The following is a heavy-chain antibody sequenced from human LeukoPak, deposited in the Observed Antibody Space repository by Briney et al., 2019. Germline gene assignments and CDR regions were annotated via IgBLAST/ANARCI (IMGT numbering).Heavy chain of an antibody. Sequence: GGSLRLSCVDSGFTFTNAWMSWVRQAPGKGLEWIGRIKSKTDGETTNYAEPVRGRFTISRDDSKGAVYLQMNSLKIEDTAVYYCTTDLGTYYHGSQRLIPIDYWGQGTLVTVSS. V-gene: IGHV3-15*01. CDR3: TTDLGTYYHGSQRLIPIDY. J-gene: IGHJ4*02. CDR1: GFTFTNAW. CDR2: IKSKTDGETT. D-gene: IGHD3-10*01.